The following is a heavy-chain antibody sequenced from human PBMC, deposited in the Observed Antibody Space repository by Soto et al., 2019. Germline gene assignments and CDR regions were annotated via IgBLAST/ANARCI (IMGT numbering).Heavy chain of an antibody. Sequence: SETLSLTCTVSGGSISSYYWSWIRQPPGKGLEWIGYIYYSGSTNYNPSLKSRVTISVDTSKNQFSLKLSSVTAADTAVYYCERTSIAPKYYYYYMDVWGKGTTVTVSS. CDR2: IYYSGST. CDR1: GGSISSYY. CDR3: ERTSIAPKYYYYYMDV. D-gene: IGHD2-2*01. V-gene: IGHV4-59*01. J-gene: IGHJ6*03.